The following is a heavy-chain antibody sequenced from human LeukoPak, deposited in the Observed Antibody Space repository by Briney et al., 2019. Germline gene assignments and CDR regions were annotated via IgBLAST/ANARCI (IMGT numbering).Heavy chain of an antibody. CDR3: ARALGSSSDY. J-gene: IGHJ4*02. CDR1: GFTSSSYW. CDR2: TNDDGSTT. V-gene: IGHV3-74*01. D-gene: IGHD3-10*01. Sequence: GGSLRLSCAASGFTSSSYWMHWVRQAPGKGLVWVSRTNDDGSTTNYADSVKDRFTISRDNAKNTLYLQMNSLRAEDTAVYYCARALGSSSDYWGQGTLVTVAS.